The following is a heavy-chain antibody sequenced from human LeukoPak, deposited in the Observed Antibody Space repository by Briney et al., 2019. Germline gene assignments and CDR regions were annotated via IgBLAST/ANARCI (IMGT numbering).Heavy chain of an antibody. V-gene: IGHV4-39*07. D-gene: IGHD3-3*01. CDR3: ARERSGSEIFARSFDI. Sequence: SETLSLTCTVSGASISSSDRYWGWIRQPPGKGLEWIGSIYYSGITYHNPSLKSRVTISVDTSNNQFSLKMSSVTAADTVVYYCARERSGSEIFARSFDIWGQGTKVTVSS. CDR2: IYYSGIT. CDR1: GASISSSDRY. J-gene: IGHJ3*02.